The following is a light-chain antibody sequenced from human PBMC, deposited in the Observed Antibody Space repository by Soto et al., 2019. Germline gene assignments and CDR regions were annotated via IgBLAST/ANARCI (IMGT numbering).Light chain of an antibody. CDR2: AAS. CDR3: QQYYSYPRT. CDR1: QGISSY. Sequence: ALRMTQSPSSFSASTGDRVTITCRASQGISSYLAWYQQKPGKAPKLLLYAASTLQSGVPSRFSGSGSGTDFTLTISCLQSEDFATYYCQQYYSYPRTFGGGTKVEIK. J-gene: IGKJ4*01. V-gene: IGKV1-8*01.